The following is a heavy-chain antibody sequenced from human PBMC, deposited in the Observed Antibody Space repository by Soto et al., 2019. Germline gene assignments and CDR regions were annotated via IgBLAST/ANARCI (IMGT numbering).Heavy chain of an antibody. CDR2: IYDSGST. J-gene: IGHJ4*02. D-gene: IGHD3-9*01. V-gene: IGHV4-4*02. CDR3: ARLKTYDISNKSDY. Sequence: QVQLQESGPGLVKPSGTLSLTCAVSGGSIGSSNWWSWVRQSPGKGLEWIGEIYDSGSTNYNPSLKSRVTISLDKSKSQFSLKRSSVNAADTAVYYCARLKTYDISNKSDYWGQGSLVTVSS. CDR1: GGSIGSSNW.